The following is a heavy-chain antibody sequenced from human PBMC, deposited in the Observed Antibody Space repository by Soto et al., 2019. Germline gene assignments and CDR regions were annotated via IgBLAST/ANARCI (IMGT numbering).Heavy chain of an antibody. D-gene: IGHD1-7*01. J-gene: IGHJ5*02. V-gene: IGHV4-39*01. CDR2: IYYSGST. CDR3: ASQDNWNYPSNWFDP. Sequence: QLQLQESGPGLVKPSETLSLTCTVSGGSISSSSYYWGWIRQPPGKGLEWIGSIYYSGSTYYNPSLKSRVTIPVDTSKNQFSMKLSSVTAADTAVYYCASQDNWNYPSNWFDPWGQGTLVTVSS. CDR1: GGSISSSSYY.